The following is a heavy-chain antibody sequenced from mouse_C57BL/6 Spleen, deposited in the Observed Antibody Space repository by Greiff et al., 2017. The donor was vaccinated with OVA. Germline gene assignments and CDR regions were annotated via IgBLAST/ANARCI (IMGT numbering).Heavy chain of an antibody. J-gene: IGHJ2*01. CDR1: GYTFTDYE. D-gene: IGHD2-5*01. V-gene: IGHV1-15*01. CDR2: IDPETGGT. CDR3: TRPPSGYSNYFDY. Sequence: VQLQQSGAELVRPGASVTLSCKASGYTFTDYEMHWVKQTPVHGLEWIGAIDPETGGTAYNQKFKGKAILTADKSSSTAYMELRSLTSEDSAVYYCTRPPSGYSNYFDYWGQGTTLTVSS.